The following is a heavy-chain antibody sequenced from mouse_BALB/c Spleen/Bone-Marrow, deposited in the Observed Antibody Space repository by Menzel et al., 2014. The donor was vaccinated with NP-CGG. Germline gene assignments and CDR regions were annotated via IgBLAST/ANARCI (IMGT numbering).Heavy chain of an antibody. CDR3: ARDYRYFDY. V-gene: IGHV3-5*02. CDR1: GISIXTGNYR. J-gene: IGHJ2*01. D-gene: IGHD2-14*01. Sequence: DVQLQESGPGLVKPSQPVSLTCTVAGISIXTGNYRWSWIRQFPGNKLEWIGYIYYSGTITYNPSLTSRTTITRDTSKNQVFLEMNSLTAEDTATYYCARDYRYFDYWGQGTTLTVSS. CDR2: IYYSGTI.